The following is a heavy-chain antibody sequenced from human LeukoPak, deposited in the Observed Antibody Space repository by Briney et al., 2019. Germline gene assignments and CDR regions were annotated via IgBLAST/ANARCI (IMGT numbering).Heavy chain of an antibody. D-gene: IGHD3-10*01. J-gene: IGHJ4*02. CDR2: ISGSGGST. CDR1: GFTFSSYA. V-gene: IGHV3-23*01. CDR3: AKDTVRKFWFGESSFDY. Sequence: GGSLRLSCAASGFTFSSYAMSWVRQAPGKGLEWVSAISGSGGSTYYADSVKGRFTISRDNSKNTLYLQMNSLRAEDTAVYYCAKDTVRKFWFGESSFDYWGQGTLVTVSS.